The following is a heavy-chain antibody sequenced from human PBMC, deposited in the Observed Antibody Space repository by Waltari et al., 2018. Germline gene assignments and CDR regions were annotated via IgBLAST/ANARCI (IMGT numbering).Heavy chain of an antibody. D-gene: IGHD1-20*01. CDR2: INPDSGVT. Sequence: QVQLVQSGSEVEKPGASVKVSCKSSGYTFTGYFIHWVRQAPGQGLEWMGWINPDSGVTKYPQKFQGRVTMTRDTSITTAYMELSSLRSDDTAVYFCAREMSPSNYNWYDVSDWFDPWGQGTLVTVSS. V-gene: IGHV1-2*02. CDR3: AREMSPSNYNWYDVSDWFDP. CDR1: GYTFTGYF. J-gene: IGHJ5*02.